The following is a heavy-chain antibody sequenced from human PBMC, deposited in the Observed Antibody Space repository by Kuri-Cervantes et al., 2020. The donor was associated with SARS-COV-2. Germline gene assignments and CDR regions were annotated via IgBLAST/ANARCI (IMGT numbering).Heavy chain of an antibody. V-gene: IGHV3-53*01. CDR2: IYSGGST. CDR1: GFTVSSNY. Sequence: GESLKISCAASGFTVSSNYMSWVRQAPGKGLEWVSVIYSGGSTYYADSVKGRFTISGDNSKNTLYLQMNSLRGEDTAVYYCARALGNYWGQGTLGTVSS. J-gene: IGHJ4*02. CDR3: ARALGNY.